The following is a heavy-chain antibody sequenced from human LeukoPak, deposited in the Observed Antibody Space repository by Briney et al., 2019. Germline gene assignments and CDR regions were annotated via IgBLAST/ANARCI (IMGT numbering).Heavy chain of an antibody. Sequence: SVKVSCKASGGTFSSYAISWVRQAPGQGLEWMGRIIPILGTANYAQKFQGRVTITTDESTSTAYMELSSLRSEDTAVYYCARPHSSSWYSLDFDYWGQGTLVTVSS. J-gene: IGHJ4*02. D-gene: IGHD6-13*01. CDR1: GGTFSSYA. CDR2: IIPILGTA. V-gene: IGHV1-69*11. CDR3: ARPHSSSWYSLDFDY.